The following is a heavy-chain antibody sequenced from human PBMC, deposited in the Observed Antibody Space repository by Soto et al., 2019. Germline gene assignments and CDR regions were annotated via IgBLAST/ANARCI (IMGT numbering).Heavy chain of an antibody. CDR3: ARVVIGAAGGGSYYKFLYYYYYGMDV. CDR1: VGAFRGYY. D-gene: IGHD1-26*01. CDR2: INHSGST. Sequence: SDTLSLTCAVYVGAFRGYYCSCIRHPPWKGREWIVEINHSGSTNYNPSLKSRVTISVDTSKNQFSLKLSSVTAADTAVYYCARVVIGAAGGGSYYKFLYYYYYGMDVWGQGTTVTVSS. J-gene: IGHJ6*02. V-gene: IGHV4-34*01.